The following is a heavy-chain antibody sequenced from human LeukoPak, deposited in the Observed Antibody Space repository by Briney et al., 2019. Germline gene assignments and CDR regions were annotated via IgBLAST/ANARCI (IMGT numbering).Heavy chain of an antibody. J-gene: IGHJ2*01. CDR1: GVTFSSYA. Sequence: GGSLRLSCAASGVTFSSYAMSGVRQAPGKGLEWVSGISGSGGSTYYADSVKGRFTISRDNSKNTLYLQMNSLRAEDTAVDYCAKALEEETQYWYFDLWGRGTLVTVSS. CDR2: ISGSGGST. V-gene: IGHV3-23*01. D-gene: IGHD5-24*01. CDR3: AKALEEETQYWYFDL.